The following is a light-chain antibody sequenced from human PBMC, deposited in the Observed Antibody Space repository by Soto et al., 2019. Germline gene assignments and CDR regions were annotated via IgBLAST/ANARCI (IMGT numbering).Light chain of an antibody. J-gene: IGKJ1*01. CDR1: QSVSTNY. CDR2: GAS. CDR3: QQYGSSPPT. V-gene: IGKV3-20*01. Sequence: EIVLTQSPGTLSLSPGERATLSCRASQSVSTNYLAWYQRKPGQAPRLLIYGASSRATDIPNRFSGSGSGTDFTLTITGLKAEDFAVYYCQQYGSSPPTFGQGTKVEI.